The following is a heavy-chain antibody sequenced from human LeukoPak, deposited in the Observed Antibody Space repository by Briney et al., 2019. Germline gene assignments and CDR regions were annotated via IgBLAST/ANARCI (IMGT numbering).Heavy chain of an antibody. CDR1: GFTLSSYA. CDR3: AREDSGYYAPFDY. CDR2: ISYDGSNK. D-gene: IGHD3-22*01. V-gene: IGHV3-30*01. J-gene: IGHJ4*02. Sequence: GRSLRLSCAASGFTLSSYAMHWVRQAPGKGLEWVAVISYDGSNKYYADSVKGRFTISRDNSKNTLYLQMNSLRAEDTAVYYCAREDSGYYAPFDYWGQGTLVTVSS.